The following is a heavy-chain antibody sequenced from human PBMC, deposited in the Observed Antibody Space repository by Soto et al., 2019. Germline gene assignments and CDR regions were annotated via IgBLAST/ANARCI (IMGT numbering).Heavy chain of an antibody. V-gene: IGHV3-23*01. D-gene: IGHD2-21*02. CDR3: AKNCCAACYSCYYYGIPL. J-gene: IGHJ6*02. CDR1: GFTFSSYA. Sequence: EVQLLESGGGLVQPGGSLRLSCAASGFTFSSYAMSWVRQAPGKGLEWVSAISGSGGSTYYADSVKGRFTISRDNSKHTLYLQIKSRTAEAPAVYNCAKNCCAACYSCYYYGIPLWGHGTTVTVS. CDR2: ISGSGGST.